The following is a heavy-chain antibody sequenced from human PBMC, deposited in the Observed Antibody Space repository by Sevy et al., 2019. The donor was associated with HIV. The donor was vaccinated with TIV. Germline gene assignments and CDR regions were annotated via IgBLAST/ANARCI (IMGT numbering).Heavy chain of an antibody. V-gene: IGHV3-33*01. CDR3: AREERSGTTTSFDY. J-gene: IGHJ4*02. Sequence: GGSLRLSCAASGFTFSDYGMHWVRQAPGKGLEWVAVIWSDGSNKYYGDSVKGRFTISRDSSMNTLFLQMNSLRVDDTAVYYCAREERSGTTTSFDYWGQGALVTVSS. CDR1: GFTFSDYG. CDR2: IWSDGSNK. D-gene: IGHD1-7*01.